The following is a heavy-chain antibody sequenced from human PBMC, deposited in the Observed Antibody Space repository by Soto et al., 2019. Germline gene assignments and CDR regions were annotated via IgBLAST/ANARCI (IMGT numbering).Heavy chain of an antibody. CDR1: GYSFTSYG. CDR2: ISAYNGNT. V-gene: IGHV1-18*01. Sequence: QVQLVQSGAEVKKTGASVKVSCKASGYSFTSYGISWVRQAPGQGLEWMGWISAYNGNTNDAQKIQGSVTRTTATSTSTAYMDLSSLRPDDTAVYYCARDSSSSGMDVSRQGTTVTVSS. J-gene: IGHJ6*02. D-gene: IGHD6-19*01. CDR3: ARDSSSSGMDV.